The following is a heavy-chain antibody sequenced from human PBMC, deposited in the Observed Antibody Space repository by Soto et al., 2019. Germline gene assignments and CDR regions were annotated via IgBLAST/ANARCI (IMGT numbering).Heavy chain of an antibody. Sequence: MESGGGVVQPGRSLRLSCSVSGFTFRSHTMHWVRQAPGKGLEWVALISFDGSKMFYEDSVRGRFSISRDNSMDTLYPQMKRLRPEDTGTYYCGKDYYADEMGWGYFFDYWGQGTLVTVSS. V-gene: IGHV3-30*18. J-gene: IGHJ4*02. CDR3: GKDYYADEMGWGYFFDY. CDR1: GFTFRSHT. D-gene: IGHD3-22*01. CDR2: ISFDGSKM.